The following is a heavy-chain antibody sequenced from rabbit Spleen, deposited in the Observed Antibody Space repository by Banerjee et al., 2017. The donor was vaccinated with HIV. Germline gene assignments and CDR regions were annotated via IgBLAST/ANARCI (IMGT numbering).Heavy chain of an antibody. J-gene: IGHJ4*01. V-gene: IGHV1S7*01. CDR3: VREVAGKFSL. Sequence: QLVESGGGLVQPGGSLKVSCIASGFDFSSYYMNWVRQAPGKGLEWIGYIDPLFGITYYANWVNGRFSISREDAQNTVFLQMTSLTAADTATYFCVREVAGKFSLWGPGTLVTVS. CDR2: IDPLFGIT. CDR1: GFDFSSYY. D-gene: IGHD4-1*01.